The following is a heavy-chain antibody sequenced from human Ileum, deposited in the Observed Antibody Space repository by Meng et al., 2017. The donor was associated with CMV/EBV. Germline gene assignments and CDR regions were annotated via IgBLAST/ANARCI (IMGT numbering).Heavy chain of an antibody. Sequence: SGSTLVKPTETLTLTCTVSGFSLSNARMGVSWIRQPPGKALECLAHIFSNDEKSYSTSLKSRLTISKDTSKSQVVLTMTNMDPVDTATYYCARNSYADYYYGMDVWGQETTVTVSS. CDR3: ARNSYADYYYGMDV. D-gene: IGHD2-15*01. CDR2: IFSNDEK. CDR1: GFSLSNARMG. J-gene: IGHJ6*02. V-gene: IGHV2-26*01.